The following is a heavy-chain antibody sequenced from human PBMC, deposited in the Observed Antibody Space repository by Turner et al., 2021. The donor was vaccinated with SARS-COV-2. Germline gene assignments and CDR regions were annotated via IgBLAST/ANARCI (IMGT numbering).Heavy chain of an antibody. J-gene: IGHJ4*02. CDR1: GFTLITYG. V-gene: IGHV3-33*01. Sequence: QVQLVESGGGVVQPGRSLRLSCAASGFTLITYGMHWVRQAPGKGLGWVAVIRYDGSDKYYADSVKGRFTISRDNSKNTLYLQMNNLRAEDTAVYYCARSTVTTPPDYWGQGTLVTVSS. CDR3: ARSTVTTPPDY. CDR2: IRYDGSDK. D-gene: IGHD4-17*01.